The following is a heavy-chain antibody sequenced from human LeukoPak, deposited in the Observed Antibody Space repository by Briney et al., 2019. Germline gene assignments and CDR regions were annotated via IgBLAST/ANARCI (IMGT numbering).Heavy chain of an antibody. V-gene: IGHV3-23*01. J-gene: IGHJ4*02. CDR3: AKVGYYDSSGPFDY. D-gene: IGHD3-22*01. CDR2: ISGSGGST. CDR1: GFTVSSNY. Sequence: GGSLRLSCAASGFTVSSNYMSWVRQAPGKGLEWVSAISGSGGSTYYADSVKGRFTISRDNSKNTLYLQMNSLRAEDTAVYYCAKVGYYDSSGPFDYWGQGTLVTVSS.